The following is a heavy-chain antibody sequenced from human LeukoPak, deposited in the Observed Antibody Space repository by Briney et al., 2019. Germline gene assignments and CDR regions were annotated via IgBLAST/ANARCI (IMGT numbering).Heavy chain of an antibody. CDR2: ISYDGSNK. CDR3: ARDIHCSSTSCYGAFDI. D-gene: IGHD2-2*01. J-gene: IGHJ3*02. V-gene: IGHV3-30*04. Sequence: PGRSLRLSCAASGFTFSSYAMHWVRQAPGKGLEWVAVISYDGSNKYYADSVKGRFTISRDNSKSTLYLQMNSLRAEDTAVYYCARDIHCSSTSCYGAFDIWGQGTMVTVSS. CDR1: GFTFSSYA.